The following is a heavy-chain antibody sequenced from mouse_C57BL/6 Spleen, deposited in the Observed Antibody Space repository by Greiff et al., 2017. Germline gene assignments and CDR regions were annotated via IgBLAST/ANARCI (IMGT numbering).Heavy chain of an antibody. Sequence: QVQLQQPGAELVKPGASVKLSCKASGYTFTSYWMQWVKQRPGQGLEWIGEIDPSDSYTNYNQKFKGKATVTVDTSSITAYMQLSSLTSEDSAVYYCARRESSYAMDYWGQGTSVTVSS. CDR1: GYTFTSYW. J-gene: IGHJ4*01. CDR3: ARRESSYAMDY. CDR2: IDPSDSYT. V-gene: IGHV1-50*01.